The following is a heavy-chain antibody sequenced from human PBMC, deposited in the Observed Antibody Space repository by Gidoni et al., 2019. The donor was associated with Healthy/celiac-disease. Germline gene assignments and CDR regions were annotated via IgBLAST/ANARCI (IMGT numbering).Heavy chain of an antibody. Sequence: QVQLVQAGAEVKKPGASVQITCKAAGYTFTSYAINWVRQSTRQGLEWMGWMNPNSVKPGYAQKLQGRVTMATNTSIRTAYMELISRRSEDTAVYYCARGLKTTVTNPGYWGQGTLVTVSS. CDR2: MNPNSVKP. V-gene: IGHV1-8*01. D-gene: IGHD4-17*01. CDR1: GYTFTSYA. CDR3: ARGLKTTVTNPGY. J-gene: IGHJ4*02.